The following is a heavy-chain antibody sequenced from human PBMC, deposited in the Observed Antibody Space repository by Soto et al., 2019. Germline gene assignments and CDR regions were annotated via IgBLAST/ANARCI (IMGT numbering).Heavy chain of an antibody. J-gene: IGHJ6*02. D-gene: IGHD2-2*01. CDR1: GGSFRGYS. CDR3: AIAPRDDTSNSFAGMDV. Sequence: QVQLQQCGAGLLKPSETLSLTCGVSGGSFRGYSWNWIRQSPQKGLEWIGEINYRRITSYNPSLRSRVTTSVDTSTNRVSLTLTSVPAADTAIYYCAIAPRDDTSNSFAGMDVWGEGTT. V-gene: IGHV4-34*01. CDR2: INYRRIT.